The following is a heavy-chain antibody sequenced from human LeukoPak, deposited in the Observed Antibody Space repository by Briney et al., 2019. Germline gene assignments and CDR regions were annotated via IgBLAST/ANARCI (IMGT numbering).Heavy chain of an antibody. CDR2: IYYSGST. J-gene: IGHJ4*02. V-gene: IGHV4-39*07. CDR3: AREKYQRTPRLYYFDY. D-gene: IGHD2-2*01. CDR1: GGSISSSSYY. Sequence: PSETLSLTCTVSGGSISSSSYYWGWIRQPPGKGLEWIGSIYYSGSTYYNPSLKSRVTISVDTSKNQFSLKLSSVTAADTAVYYCAREKYQRTPRLYYFDYWGQGTLVTVSS.